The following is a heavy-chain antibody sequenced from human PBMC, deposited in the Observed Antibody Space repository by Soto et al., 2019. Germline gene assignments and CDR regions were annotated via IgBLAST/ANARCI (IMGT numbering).Heavy chain of an antibody. J-gene: IGHJ4*02. CDR2: IYYSGST. V-gene: IGHV4-59*08. D-gene: IGHD2-15*01. Sequence: SETLSLTCTVSGGSISSYYWSWIRQPPGKGLEWIGYIYYSGSTNYNPSLKSRVTISVDTSKNQFSLKLSSVTAADTAVYYCARLTGVVVQYYFDYWGQGTLVTVSS. CDR1: GGSISSYY. CDR3: ARLTGVVVQYYFDY.